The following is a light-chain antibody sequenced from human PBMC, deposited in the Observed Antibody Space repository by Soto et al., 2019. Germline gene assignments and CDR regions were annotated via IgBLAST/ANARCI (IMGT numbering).Light chain of an antibody. J-gene: IGKJ5*01. Sequence: DIQMTQSPSSLSASVGDRVTITCQASQDISNYLNWYQQKPGKAPKLLIYAASNLETGVPSRFSGSGSGTDFTFTISSLQPEDFATYYCQQYDHLPTFGQGTRLEIK. CDR3: QQYDHLPT. V-gene: IGKV1-33*01. CDR2: AAS. CDR1: QDISNY.